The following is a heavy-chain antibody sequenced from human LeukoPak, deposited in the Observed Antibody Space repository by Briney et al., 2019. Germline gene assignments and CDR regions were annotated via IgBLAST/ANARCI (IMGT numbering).Heavy chain of an antibody. CDR1: GNYW. J-gene: IGHJ4*02. Sequence: GGSLRLSCAASGNYWVHWVRQVPGKGLVWVSHINSDGSWTSYADSVKGRFTISKDNAKNTVYLQMNSLRAEDTAVYYCVNSFQWGQGTLVTVSS. D-gene: IGHD3-16*02. CDR3: VNSFQ. V-gene: IGHV3-74*01. CDR2: INSDGSWT.